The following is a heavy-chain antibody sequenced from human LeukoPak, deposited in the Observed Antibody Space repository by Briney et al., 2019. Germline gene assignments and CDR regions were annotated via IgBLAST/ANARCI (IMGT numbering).Heavy chain of an antibody. Sequence: LAGVSLRLSCAASGFTFSSYWTSWVRQAPGKGLEWVANIKQDGSEKYYVDPVKGRFTISRDNAKNSLYLQMNSLRAEDTAVYYCAREVRYCSSTSCLYNWFDPWGQGTLVTVSS. D-gene: IGHD2-2*01. CDR2: IKQDGSEK. CDR3: AREVRYCSSTSCLYNWFDP. J-gene: IGHJ5*02. V-gene: IGHV3-7*01. CDR1: GFTFSSYW.